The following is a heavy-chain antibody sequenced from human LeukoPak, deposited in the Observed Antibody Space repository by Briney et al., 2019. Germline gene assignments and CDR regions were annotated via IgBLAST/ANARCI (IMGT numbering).Heavy chain of an antibody. V-gene: IGHV3-11*03. CDR3: ARNGYSGYDRLNWFDP. Sequence: GGSLRLSCAASGFTFSDYYMTWIRQAPGKGLEWVSSISSGSTYTNYADSVKGRFTISRDNAKNSLYLQMNSLRVEDTAVYYCARNGYSGYDRLNWFDPWGQGTLATVSS. D-gene: IGHD5-12*01. CDR2: ISSGSTYT. J-gene: IGHJ5*02. CDR1: GFTFSDYY.